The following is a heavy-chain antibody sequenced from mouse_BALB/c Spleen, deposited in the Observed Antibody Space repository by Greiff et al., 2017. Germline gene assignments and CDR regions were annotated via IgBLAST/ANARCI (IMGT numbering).Heavy chain of an antibody. V-gene: IGHV14-3*02. J-gene: IGHJ3*01. D-gene: IGHD1-1*01. CDR3: ARDYYGSSYPFAY. Sequence: EVQLQQSGAELVKPGASVKLSCTASGFNIKDTYMHWVKQRPEQGLEWIGRIDPANGNTKYDPKFQGKATITADTSSNTAYLQLSSLTSEDTAVYYCARDYYGSSYPFAYWGQGTLVTVSA. CDR2: IDPANGNT. CDR1: GFNIKDTY.